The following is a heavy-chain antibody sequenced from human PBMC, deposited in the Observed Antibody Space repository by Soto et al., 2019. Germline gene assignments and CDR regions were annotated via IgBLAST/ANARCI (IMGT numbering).Heavy chain of an antibody. V-gene: IGHV1-3*01. Sequence: ASVKVSCKASGYTFTSYAMHWVRQAPGQRLEWMGWINAGNGNTKYSQKFQGRVTITRDTSASTAYMELSSLRSEDTAVYYCAREDIVVVVAAHSTFNYWGQGTLVTVSS. D-gene: IGHD2-15*01. CDR1: GYTFTSYA. CDR2: INAGNGNT. CDR3: AREDIVVVVAAHSTFNY. J-gene: IGHJ4*02.